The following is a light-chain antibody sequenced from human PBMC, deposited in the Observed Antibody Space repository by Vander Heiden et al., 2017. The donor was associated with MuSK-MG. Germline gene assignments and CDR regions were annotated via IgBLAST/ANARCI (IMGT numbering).Light chain of an antibody. V-gene: IGKV1-5*03. Sequence: DIQMTQSPFTLSASVGDSVTIPCRASQSISSWLAWYQQKPGKAAKLLIYKASSLESGVPSRFSGSGSGTEFTLTIGSLQPDDFATYYCQQYKSYPRTFGQGTKVEIK. CDR2: KAS. CDR3: QQYKSYPRT. J-gene: IGKJ1*01. CDR1: QSISSW.